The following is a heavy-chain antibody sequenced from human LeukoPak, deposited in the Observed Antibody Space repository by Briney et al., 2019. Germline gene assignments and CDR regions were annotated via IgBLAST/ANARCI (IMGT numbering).Heavy chain of an antibody. J-gene: IGHJ4*02. CDR3: ARDPIPITIFGVASFDY. Sequence: PSETLSLTCAVYGGSFSGYYWSWIRQPPGKGLEWIGETNHSGSTNYNPSLKSRVTISVDTSKNQFSLKLSSVTAADTAVYYCARDPIPITIFGVASFDYWGQGTLVTVSS. CDR2: TNHSGST. V-gene: IGHV4-34*01. CDR1: GGSFSGYY. D-gene: IGHD3-3*01.